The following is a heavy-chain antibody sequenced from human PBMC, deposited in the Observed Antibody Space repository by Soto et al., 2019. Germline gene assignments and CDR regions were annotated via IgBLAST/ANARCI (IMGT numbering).Heavy chain of an antibody. CDR1: GFSFASFA. V-gene: IGHV3-23*01. J-gene: IGHJ4*02. CDR2: ISGSDGKT. D-gene: IGHD3-3*01. Sequence: GGSLRLSCTTSGFSFASFAMTWVRQAPGKGLEWVATISGSDGKTYYADSVKGRFSISRDTSRNTLYLQVNSLRADDTAIYYCAKWSYLDYWGQGTRVTVSS. CDR3: AKWSYLDY.